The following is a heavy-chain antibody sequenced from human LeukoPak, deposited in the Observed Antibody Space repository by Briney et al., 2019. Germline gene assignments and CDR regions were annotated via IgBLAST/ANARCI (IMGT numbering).Heavy chain of an antibody. V-gene: IGHV4-34*01. CDR3: AYGXGSYYRDY. J-gene: IGHJ4*02. Sequence: PSETLSLTCAVYGGSFSGYYWSWIRQPPGKGLEWIGEINHSGSTNYNPSLKSRVTISVDTSKNQFSLKLSSVTAADTAVYYCAYGXGSYYRDYWGQGTLVTVSS. D-gene: IGHD3-10*01. CDR1: GGSFSGYY. CDR2: INHSGST.